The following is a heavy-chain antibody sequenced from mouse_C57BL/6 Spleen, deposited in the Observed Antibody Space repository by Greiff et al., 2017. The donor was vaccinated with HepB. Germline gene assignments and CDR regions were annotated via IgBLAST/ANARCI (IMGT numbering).Heavy chain of an antibody. Sequence: EVKLMESGGGLVKPGGSLKLSCAASGFTFSSYTMSWVRQTPEKRLEWVATISGGGGNTYYPDSVKGRFTISRDNAKNTLYLQMSSLRSEDTALYYCARHRYDYAQFAYWGQGTLVTVSA. CDR3: ARHRYDYAQFAY. D-gene: IGHD2-4*01. J-gene: IGHJ3*01. CDR2: ISGGGGNT. CDR1: GFTFSSYT. V-gene: IGHV5-9*01.